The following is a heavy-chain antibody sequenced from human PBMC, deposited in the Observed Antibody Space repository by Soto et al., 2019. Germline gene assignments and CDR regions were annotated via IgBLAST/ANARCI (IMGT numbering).Heavy chain of an antibody. CDR2: IKSKTDGGTT. D-gene: IGHD2-2*01. CDR1: GFTFSNAW. J-gene: IGHJ3*02. CDR3: TTAIVVVPADPHDAFDI. Sequence: EVQLVESGGGLVKPGGSLRLSCAASGFTFSNAWMSWVRQAPGKGLEWVGRIKSKTDGGTTDYAAPVKGRFTISRDDSKNTLYLQMNSLKTEDTAVYYCTTAIVVVPADPHDAFDICGQGTMVTVSS. V-gene: IGHV3-15*01.